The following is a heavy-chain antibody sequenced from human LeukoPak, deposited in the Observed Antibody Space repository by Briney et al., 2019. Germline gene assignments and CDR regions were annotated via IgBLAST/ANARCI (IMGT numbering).Heavy chain of an antibody. D-gene: IGHD3/OR15-3a*01. Sequence: SEALSLTCTVSGGSISSYYWSWIRQPAGKGLEWIGYVYDSGSTNYSPSLRSRVTISVDTSKNQLSLKVSSVTAADTALYYCARATWTNFYFDYWGQGALVTVSS. J-gene: IGHJ4*02. CDR2: VYDSGST. CDR3: ARATWTNFYFDY. V-gene: IGHV4-59*08. CDR1: GGSISSYY.